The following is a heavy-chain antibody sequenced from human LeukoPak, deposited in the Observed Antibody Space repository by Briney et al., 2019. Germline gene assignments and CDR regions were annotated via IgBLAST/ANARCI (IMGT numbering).Heavy chain of an antibody. CDR3: ARKAPHDTSGWYFDL. D-gene: IGHD3-22*01. CDR1: GYTFTTHY. Sequence: ASVKVSCMASGYTFTTHYIHWVRQAPGQGLEWMGIINPSDGGASYAQKFQGRLTMSRDTSTSTLYMELSSLRSEDTAIYYCARKAPHDTSGWYFDLWGRGTLVTVSS. J-gene: IGHJ2*01. V-gene: IGHV1-46*01. CDR2: INPSDGGA.